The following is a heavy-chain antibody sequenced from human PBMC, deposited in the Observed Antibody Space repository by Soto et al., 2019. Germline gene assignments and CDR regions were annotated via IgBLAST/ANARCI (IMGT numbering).Heavy chain of an antibody. J-gene: IGHJ4*02. CDR1: GYSFTANS. Sequence: ASVKVSCRASGYSFTANSMHWVRQAPGKELEWMGWINPNNGGTNYARKFQGWVTMTRDTSISTAYMDLTRLKSDDTSFYYCDNHRSVVAYCGQGTLVTVSS. V-gene: IGHV1-2*04. D-gene: IGHD1-1*01. CDR3: DNHRSVVAY. CDR2: INPNNGGT.